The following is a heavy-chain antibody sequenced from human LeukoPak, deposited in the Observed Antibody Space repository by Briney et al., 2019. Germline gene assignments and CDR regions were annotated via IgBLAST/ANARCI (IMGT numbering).Heavy chain of an antibody. CDR3: ARDGYSYGTNYFDY. D-gene: IGHD5-18*01. V-gene: IGHV3-7*04. Sequence: PGGSLRLSCAASGXTFSSYWMSWVRQAPGKGLEWVANIKQDGSEKYYVDSLKGRFTISRDNAKNSLYLQMNSLRAEDTAVYYCARDGYSYGTNYFDYWGQGTLVTVSS. J-gene: IGHJ4*02. CDR1: GXTFSSYW. CDR2: IKQDGSEK.